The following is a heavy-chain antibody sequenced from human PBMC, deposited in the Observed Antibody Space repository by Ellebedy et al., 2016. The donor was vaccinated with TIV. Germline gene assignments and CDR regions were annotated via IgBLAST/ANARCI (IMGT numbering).Heavy chain of an antibody. CDR1: GFTFSSYG. CDR2: ISYDGSNK. D-gene: IGHD2-2*01. CDR3: AKESWYCSSTSCYYFDY. V-gene: IGHV3-30*18. Sequence: GGSLRLXCAAFGFTFSSYGMHWVRQAPGKGLEWVAVISYDGSNKYYADSVKGRFTISRDNSKNTLYLQMNSLRAEDTAVYYCAKESWYCSSTSCYYFDYWGQGTLVTVSS. J-gene: IGHJ4*02.